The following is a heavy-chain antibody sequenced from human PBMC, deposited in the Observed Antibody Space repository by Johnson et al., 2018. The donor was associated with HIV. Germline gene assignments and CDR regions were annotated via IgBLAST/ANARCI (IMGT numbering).Heavy chain of an antibody. V-gene: IGHV3-30*04. J-gene: IGHJ3*01. CDR2: ISFDGGTK. Sequence: QVQLVESGGGVVQPGRSLRLSCAASGFTFGSYAMHWVRQAPGKGLEWVALISFDGGTKYYADSVKCRFIISRDDSKDTLHLHMNSLRPEDTAVYFCAREGNWNPTYGFDVWGQGTIATVSS. D-gene: IGHD1-1*01. CDR3: AREGNWNPTYGFDV. CDR1: GFTFGSYA.